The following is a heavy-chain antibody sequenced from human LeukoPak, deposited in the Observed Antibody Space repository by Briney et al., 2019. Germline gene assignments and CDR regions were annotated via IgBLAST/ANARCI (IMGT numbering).Heavy chain of an antibody. V-gene: IGHV3-30*18. CDR2: ISYDGSNK. D-gene: IGHD6-25*01. J-gene: IGHJ6*02. Sequence: GGSLRLSCAASGLTFSSYGMHWVRQAPGKRLGWVAVISYDGSNKYYADSVKGRFTISRDNSKKTLYLQMNSLRAEDTAVYYCAKDQRPNYYYYGMDVWGQGTTVTVSS. CDR1: GLTFSSYG. CDR3: AKDQRPNYYYYGMDV.